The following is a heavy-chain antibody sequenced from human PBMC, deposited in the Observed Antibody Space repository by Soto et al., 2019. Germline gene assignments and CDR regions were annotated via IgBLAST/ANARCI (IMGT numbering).Heavy chain of an antibody. Sequence: SQTLSLTCAISGDSVSSNSAAWNWIRQSPSRDLEWLGRTYYRSKWYNDYAVSVKSRITINPDTSKNQFSLQLNSVTPEDTAVYYCARDRYCSGGSCYSIYYYGMDVWGQGTTVTVSS. CDR2: TYYRSKWYN. J-gene: IGHJ6*02. CDR3: ARDRYCSGGSCYSIYYYGMDV. D-gene: IGHD2-15*01. CDR1: GDSVSSNSAA. V-gene: IGHV6-1*01.